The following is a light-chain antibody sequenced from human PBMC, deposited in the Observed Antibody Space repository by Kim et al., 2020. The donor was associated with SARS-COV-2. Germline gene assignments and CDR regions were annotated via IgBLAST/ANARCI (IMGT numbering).Light chain of an antibody. Sequence: SVSVGQRVTISCGDSQSISVLLAWYQQKPGKAPQLLLCWAYRLQSGVPSRYSGRGSGTDFTLTISSLQPGDFSTFFCQQYHTFPYTFGQGTKLEI. CDR3: QQYHTFPYT. CDR2: WAY. V-gene: IGKV1-5*03. CDR1: QSISVL. J-gene: IGKJ2*01.